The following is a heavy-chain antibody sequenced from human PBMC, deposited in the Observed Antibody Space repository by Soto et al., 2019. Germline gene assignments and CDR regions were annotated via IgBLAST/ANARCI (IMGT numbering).Heavy chain of an antibody. V-gene: IGHV3-48*02. D-gene: IGHD1-26*01. CDR1: GSSFSSYS. Sequence: EVQLVESGGGLVQPGGSLRLSCAASGSSFSSYSMNWVRQAPGKGLAWVSYISGGGGTTYYADSVKGRFTISRDNAKKSLYLQLSSLRDVDTAVYYCARDPMSGSQKLYFDYWGQGTLVTVSS. CDR2: ISGGGGTT. J-gene: IGHJ4*02. CDR3: ARDPMSGSQKLYFDY.